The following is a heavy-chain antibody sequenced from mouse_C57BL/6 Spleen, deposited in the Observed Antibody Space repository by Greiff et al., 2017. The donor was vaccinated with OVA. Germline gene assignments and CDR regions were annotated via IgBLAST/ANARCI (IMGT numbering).Heavy chain of an antibody. CDR1: GFSFNTYA. J-gene: IGHJ1*03. V-gene: IGHV10-1*01. Sequence: EVMLVESGGGLVQPKGSLKLSCAASGFSFNTYAMNWVRQAPGKGLEWVARIRSKSNNYATYYADSVKDRFTISRDDSESMLYLQMNNLKTEDTAMYYCVREEGVDVYYGYFDVWGTGTTVTVSS. CDR2: IRSKSNNYAT. CDR3: VREEGVDVYYGYFDV. D-gene: IGHD1-1*01.